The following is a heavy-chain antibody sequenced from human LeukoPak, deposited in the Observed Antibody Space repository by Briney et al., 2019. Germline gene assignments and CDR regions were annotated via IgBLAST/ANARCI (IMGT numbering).Heavy chain of an antibody. CDR1: GYIFTSYD. D-gene: IGHD6-13*01. CDR3: ARGGASAAARRFDP. Sequence: ASVKVSCKASGYIFTSYDINWVRQATGQGVEWMGSMNPNSGNRGYAQRFQGRITLTTNTSVSTAYMELGNLRSEDTAVYYCARGGASAAARRFDPWGQGTLVTVSS. V-gene: IGHV1-8*01. J-gene: IGHJ5*02. CDR2: MNPNSGNR.